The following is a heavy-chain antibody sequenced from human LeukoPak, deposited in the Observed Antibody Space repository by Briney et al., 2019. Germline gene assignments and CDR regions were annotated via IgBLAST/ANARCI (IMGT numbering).Heavy chain of an antibody. J-gene: IGHJ5*02. Sequence: SETLSLTCTVSGYSISSGYYWGWIRQPPGKGLEWIGSIYHSGSTYYNPSLKSRVTISVDTSKNQFFLKLSSVTAADTAVYYCARGPDSSGYCYGLGDWFDPWGQETLVTVSS. D-gene: IGHD5-18*01. V-gene: IGHV4-38-2*02. CDR2: IYHSGST. CDR1: GYSISSGYY. CDR3: ARGPDSSGYCYGLGDWFDP.